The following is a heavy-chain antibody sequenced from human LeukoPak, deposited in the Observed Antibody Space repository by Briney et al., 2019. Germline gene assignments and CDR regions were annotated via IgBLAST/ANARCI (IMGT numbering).Heavy chain of an antibody. CDR1: GFTLSSYS. CDR2: ISSSSSTI. CDR3: ARDRITIFGVVIIGPDGPFDY. D-gene: IGHD3-3*01. Sequence: GGSLRLSCAASGFTLSSYSMNWVRQAPGKGLEWVSYISSSSSTIYYADSVKGRFTISRDNAKNSLYLQMNSLRAEDKAVYYCARDRITIFGVVIIGPDGPFDYWGQGTLVTVSS. J-gene: IGHJ4*02. V-gene: IGHV3-48*04.